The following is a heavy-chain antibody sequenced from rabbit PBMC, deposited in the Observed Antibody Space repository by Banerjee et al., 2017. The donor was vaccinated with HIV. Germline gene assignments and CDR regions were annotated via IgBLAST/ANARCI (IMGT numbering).Heavy chain of an antibody. CDR3: ARGGYGGHVFDL. Sequence: QEQLVESGGGLVQPEGSLTLTCKASGFTLSSSDYMCWVRQAPGKGLEWIGCIVAGSSGTTYYATWAKGRFTISKASSTTVTLQMTSLTAADTATYFCARGGYGGHVFDLWGPGTLVTVS. V-gene: IGHV1S45*01. J-gene: IGHJ4*01. CDR1: GFTLSSSDY. CDR2: IVAGSSGTT. D-gene: IGHD4-2*01.